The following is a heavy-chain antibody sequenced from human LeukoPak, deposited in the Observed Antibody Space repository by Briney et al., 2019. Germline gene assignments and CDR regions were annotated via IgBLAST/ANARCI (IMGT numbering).Heavy chain of an antibody. J-gene: IGHJ4*02. CDR3: AKDSGGGYYGSGEIDY. CDR1: GFTFSNYV. V-gene: IGHV3-30*18. Sequence: GGSLRLSCAASGFTFSNYVMHWVRQAPGKGLEWVAVISYDGSNKYYVDSVKGRFTISRDNSKNTLYLQMNSLRAEDTAVYYCAKDSGGGYYGSGEIDYWGQGTLVTVSS. CDR2: ISYDGSNK. D-gene: IGHD3-10*01.